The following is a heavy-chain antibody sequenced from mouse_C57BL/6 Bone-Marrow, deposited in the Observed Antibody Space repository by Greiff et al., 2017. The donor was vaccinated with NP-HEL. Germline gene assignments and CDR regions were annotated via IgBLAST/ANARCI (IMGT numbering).Heavy chain of an antibody. CDR1: GYTFTEYT. V-gene: IGHV1-62-2*01. CDR3: ARHEAKSSHYYGGDAMDY. CDR2: FYPGSGSI. D-gene: IGHD1-2*01. Sequence: VQLQQSGAELVKPGASVKLSCKASGYTFTEYTIHWVKQRSGQGLEWIGWFYPGSGSIKYNENFKDKATLTADKSSSKAYMELSRLTSEDSSVYFCARHEAKSSHYYGGDAMDYWGQGTSVTVSS. J-gene: IGHJ4*01.